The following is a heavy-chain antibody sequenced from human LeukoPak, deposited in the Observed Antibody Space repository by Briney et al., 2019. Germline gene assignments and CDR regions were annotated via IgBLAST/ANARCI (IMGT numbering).Heavy chain of an antibody. V-gene: IGHV1-69*13. CDR2: IIPIFGTA. CDR3: ARAVGAVPAAISPFDY. CDR1: GYTFTSYD. D-gene: IGHD2-2*02. J-gene: IGHJ4*02. Sequence: GASVKVSCKASGYTFTSYDISWVRQAPGQGLEWMGGIIPIFGTANYAQKFQGRVTITADESTSTAYMELSSLRSEDTAVYYCARAVGAVPAAISPFDYWGQGTLVTVSS.